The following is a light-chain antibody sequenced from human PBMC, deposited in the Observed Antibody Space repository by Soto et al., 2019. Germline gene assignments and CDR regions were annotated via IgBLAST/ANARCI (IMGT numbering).Light chain of an antibody. Sequence: QSVLTQPPSMSGAPGQRVTISCIGSSSNIGAGYDVHWYQLLPGTAPKLLIYGNTNRPSGVPDRFSGSKSGTSASLAITGLRAEDEADYYCQSHDSSLNSWVFGGGTKVTVL. CDR3: QSHDSSLNSWV. J-gene: IGLJ3*02. CDR1: SSNIGAGYD. V-gene: IGLV1-40*01. CDR2: GNT.